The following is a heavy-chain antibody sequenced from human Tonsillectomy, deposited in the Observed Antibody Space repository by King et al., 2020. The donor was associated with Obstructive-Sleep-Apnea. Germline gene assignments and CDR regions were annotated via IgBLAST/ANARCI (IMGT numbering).Heavy chain of an antibody. CDR2: ISWNSGSL. Sequence: VQLVESGGDLVQPGRSLRLSCAASGFIFDYYAMHWVRQAPGKGLEWVSGISWNSGSLGYADSVKGRFTISRDNAKNSLYLQMNSLRAEDTALYYCAKSTYYDILTGYTAFDYWGQGTLVTVSS. CDR3: AKSTYYDILTGYTAFDY. V-gene: IGHV3-9*01. D-gene: IGHD3-9*01. CDR1: GFIFDYYA. J-gene: IGHJ4*02.